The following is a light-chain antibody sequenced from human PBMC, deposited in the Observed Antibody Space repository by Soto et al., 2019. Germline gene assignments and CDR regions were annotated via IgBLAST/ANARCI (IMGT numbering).Light chain of an antibody. CDR2: DAS. J-gene: IGKJ1*01. V-gene: IGKV3-15*01. CDR1: QSINSN. CDR3: QQYNNWPPWT. Sequence: EIVMTQSPATLSLSPGERATLSCRASQSINSNLAWYQQKPGQAPRLLIYDASTRATGIPARFSGSGSGREFTLTISSLQSEDFAIYYCQQYNNWPPWTFGQGTKVEIK.